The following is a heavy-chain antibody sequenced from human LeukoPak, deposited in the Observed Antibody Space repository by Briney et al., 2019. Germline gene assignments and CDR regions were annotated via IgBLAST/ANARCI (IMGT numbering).Heavy chain of an antibody. Sequence: GSLRLSCAASEFTFSTYAMSWVRQPPGKGLEWIGEIYHSGSTNYNPSLKSRVTISVDKSKNQFSLKLSSVTAADTAVYYCARSIAAAGTDYWGQGTLVTVSS. J-gene: IGHJ4*02. CDR3: ARSIAAAGTDY. V-gene: IGHV4-4*02. CDR1: EFTFSTYAM. CDR2: IYHSGST. D-gene: IGHD6-13*01.